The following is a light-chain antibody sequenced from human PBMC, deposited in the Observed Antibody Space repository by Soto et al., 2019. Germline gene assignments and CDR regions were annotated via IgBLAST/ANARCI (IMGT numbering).Light chain of an antibody. J-gene: IGKJ3*01. CDR3: QQRYITPRT. CDR1: HSISTY. V-gene: IGKV1-39*01. CDR2: SAS. Sequence: DIQMTQSPSSLSASVGERVTITCRASHSISTYLNWYQQKPGKDPNLMIYSASSLQSGVPSRFSRSGSGTSFTLTINSLQPEDCATYYCQQRYITPRTFGPWTKVDI.